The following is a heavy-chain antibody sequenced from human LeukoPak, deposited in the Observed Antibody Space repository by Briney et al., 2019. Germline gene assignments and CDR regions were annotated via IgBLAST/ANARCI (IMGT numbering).Heavy chain of an antibody. Sequence: GGSLRLSCAASGFTFSSYWMHWVRQAPGKGLVWVSRINSDGSSTSYADSVRGRFTISRDNSKNTLYLQMNSLRVEDTAVYYCAKAPPPGYYYYAMDVWGQGTTVTVSS. V-gene: IGHV3-74*01. CDR3: AKAPPPGYYYYAMDV. CDR1: GFTFSSYW. J-gene: IGHJ6*02. CDR2: INSDGSST. D-gene: IGHD2-15*01.